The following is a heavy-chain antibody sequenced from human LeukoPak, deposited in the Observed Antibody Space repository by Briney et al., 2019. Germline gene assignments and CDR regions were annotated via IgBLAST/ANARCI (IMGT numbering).Heavy chain of an antibody. CDR1: GFTFSSYG. Sequence: GGSLRLSCAASGFTFSSYGMSWVRQAPGKGLEWVSGISSIDGSTYYADSVKGRFTVSRDNSKNTLYLQMNSLRAEDTAVYYCAKVASESYYNWPFDYWGQGTLVTVSS. CDR3: AKVASESYYNWPFDY. V-gene: IGHV3-23*01. D-gene: IGHD1-26*01. J-gene: IGHJ4*02. CDR2: ISSIDGST.